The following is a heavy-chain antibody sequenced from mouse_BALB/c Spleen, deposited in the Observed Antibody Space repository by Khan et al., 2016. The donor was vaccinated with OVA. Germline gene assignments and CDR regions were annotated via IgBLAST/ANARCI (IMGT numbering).Heavy chain of an antibody. Sequence: QVQLKQSGAELVRPGTSVKVSCTASGYAFTNYLIDWVKQRPGQGLEWIGVINPGSGGTNYNENFQGKATLTADKSSSTASLHLSSLPSDASSVYFWGRGGYGSLAYWGQGTRVTVAA. D-gene: IGHD1-1*02. CDR3: GRGGYGSLAY. V-gene: IGHV1-54*01. CDR1: GYAFTNYL. J-gene: IGHJ3*01. CDR2: INPGSGGT.